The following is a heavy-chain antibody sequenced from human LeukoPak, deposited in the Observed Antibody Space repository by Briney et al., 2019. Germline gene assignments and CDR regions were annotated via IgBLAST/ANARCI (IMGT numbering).Heavy chain of an antibody. CDR1: GINFADYA. Sequence: GGSLRLSCVVSGINFADYAMHWVRQPPGKGLEWVSLISADGGSTFSADSVKGRFSLSRDNSKNSLYLQMNSLRSEDTAMYYCAKESGKFDYWGQGTLVAVSS. CDR3: AKESGKFDY. V-gene: IGHV3-43*02. J-gene: IGHJ4*02. CDR2: ISADGGST.